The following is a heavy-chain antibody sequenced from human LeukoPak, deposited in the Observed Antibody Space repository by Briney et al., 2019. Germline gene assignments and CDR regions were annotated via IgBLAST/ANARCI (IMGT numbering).Heavy chain of an antibody. CDR2: INPSGGST. D-gene: IGHD6-13*01. CDR3: ARAVPGIAAAGMDFDY. CDR1: GYTFTSYY. V-gene: IGHV1-46*01. Sequence: GASVKVSCKASGYTFTSYYMHWVRQAPGQGLEWMGIINPSGGSTSYAQKFQGRVTMTRDTSTSTVYMELSSLRSEDTAVYYCARAVPGIAAAGMDFDYWGQGTLVTVSS. J-gene: IGHJ4*02.